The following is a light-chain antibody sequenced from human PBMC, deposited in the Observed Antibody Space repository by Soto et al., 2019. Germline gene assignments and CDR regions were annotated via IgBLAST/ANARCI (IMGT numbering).Light chain of an antibody. CDR1: QSISNW. J-gene: IGKJ1*01. CDR2: QVS. CDR3: QQNNRYSWT. V-gene: IGKV1-5*03. Sequence: DIQMTQSPSTVSASVGDRVTITCRASQSISNWVAWYQQKPGKPPKVLIFQVSTLESGVPSRFSGSGSGTEFSLTISSLQPDDFATYYCQQNNRYSWTFGQGTKVEIK.